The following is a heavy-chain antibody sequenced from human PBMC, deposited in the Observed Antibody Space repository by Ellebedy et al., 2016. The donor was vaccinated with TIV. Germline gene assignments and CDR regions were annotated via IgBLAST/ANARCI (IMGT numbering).Heavy chain of an antibody. CDR3: ARAISPTTPGNWFDR. D-gene: IGHD4-17*01. V-gene: IGHV4-59*08. CDR1: GGSISSYY. Sequence: MPSETLSLTCTVSGGSISSYYWSWIRQPPGKGPEWIGYIYYSWSTKYNPSLKSRVTISVDTSKNQFSLKLSSVTAADTAVYYCARAISPTTPGNWFDRWGQGTLVTVSS. CDR2: IYYSWST. J-gene: IGHJ5*02.